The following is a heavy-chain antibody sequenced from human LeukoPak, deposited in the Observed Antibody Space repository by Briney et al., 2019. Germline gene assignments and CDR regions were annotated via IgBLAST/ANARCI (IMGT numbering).Heavy chain of an antibody. V-gene: IGHV4-39*01. Sequence: SETPSLTCTVSGGSISGSSYYWGWIRLPPGKGLEWIGRIYYTGSTYYNPSLKSRVTISVDTSKNQLSLNLTSVTAADTAVYYCARQNPLNWFDPWGQGTLVTVSS. CDR1: GGSISGSSYY. CDR2: IYYTGST. CDR3: ARQNPLNWFDP. J-gene: IGHJ5*02.